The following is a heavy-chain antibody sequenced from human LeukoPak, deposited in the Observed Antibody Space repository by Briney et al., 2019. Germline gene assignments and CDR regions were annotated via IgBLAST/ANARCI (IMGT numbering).Heavy chain of an antibody. CDR2: ISGSGLST. CDR1: GFTFNNYA. CDR3: AKKSVPNTPPTFDY. D-gene: IGHD2-2*02. Sequence: GGSLRLSCAASGFTFNNYAMSWVRQAPGKGLEWVSAISGSGLSTYYEDSVKGRFTISRDNSKNTVYLQMNSLRADDMAVYYCAKKSVPNTPPTFDYWGQGTLVTVSS. J-gene: IGHJ4*02. V-gene: IGHV3-23*01.